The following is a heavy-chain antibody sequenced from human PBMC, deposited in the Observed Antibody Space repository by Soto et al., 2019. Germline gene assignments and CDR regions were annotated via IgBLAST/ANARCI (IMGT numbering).Heavy chain of an antibody. Sequence: GGSLRLSCAASGFTVSSNYMSWVRQAPGKGLEWVSVIYSGGSTYYADSVKGRFTISRDNSKNTLYLQMNSLRAEDTAVYYCVRGRHPSYYFDSWGQGTLVTVSS. D-gene: IGHD6-6*01. J-gene: IGHJ4*02. CDR2: IYSGGST. CDR1: GFTVSSNY. CDR3: VRGRHPSYYFDS. V-gene: IGHV3-66*01.